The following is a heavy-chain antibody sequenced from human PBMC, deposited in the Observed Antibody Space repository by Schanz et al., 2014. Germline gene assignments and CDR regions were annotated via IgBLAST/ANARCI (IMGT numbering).Heavy chain of an antibody. J-gene: IGHJ4*02. CDR1: GGSSSDCY. CDR3: ELITLDRGVRNDY. D-gene: IGHD3-10*01. Sequence: QVQLQQWGAGLLKASETLSLTCAVYGGSSSDCYWSWIRQPPGKGLEWIGEINHSGGTNYNPSLKSRVTMSVDTSKNQFSRILTSVTAADTAVYYCELITLDRGVRNDYWGQGTLVSVSS. CDR2: INHSGGT. V-gene: IGHV4-34*01.